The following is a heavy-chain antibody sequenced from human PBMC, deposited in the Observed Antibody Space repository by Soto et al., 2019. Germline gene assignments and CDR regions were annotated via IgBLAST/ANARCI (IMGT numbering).Heavy chain of an antibody. J-gene: IGHJ4*02. D-gene: IGHD2-15*01. V-gene: IGHV4-39*07. Sequence: SETLSLTCTVSGGSVSSSSYYWGWVRQPPGKGLEWIGSVYYRGSTNYNPSLKSRVTISVDTSKNQFSLNVSSVTAADTAVYYCTRVGARSCSGATCPMAYWGQGALVTVSS. CDR2: VYYRGST. CDR1: GGSVSSSSYY. CDR3: TRVGARSCSGATCPMAY.